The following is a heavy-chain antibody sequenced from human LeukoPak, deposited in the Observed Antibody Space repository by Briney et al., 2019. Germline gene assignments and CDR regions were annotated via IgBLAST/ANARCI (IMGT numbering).Heavy chain of an antibody. CDR1: GFTFSDYY. CDR2: ISSSGSTI. Sequence: GGSLRLYCAASGFTFSDYYMSWIRQAPGRGLEWVSYISSSGSTIYYADSVKGRFTISRDNAKNSLYLQMNSLRAEDTAVYYCARGSIAAAGTRFDYWGQGTLVTVSS. J-gene: IGHJ4*02. CDR3: ARGSIAAAGTRFDY. V-gene: IGHV3-11*01. D-gene: IGHD6-13*01.